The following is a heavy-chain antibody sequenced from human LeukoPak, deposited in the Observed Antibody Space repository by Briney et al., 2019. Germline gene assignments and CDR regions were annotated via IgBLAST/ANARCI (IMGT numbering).Heavy chain of an antibody. Sequence: GRSLRLSCAASGFTFDDYAMHWVRQAPGKGLEWVSGISWNSGSIGYADSVKGRFTISRDNAKNSLSLQMSSLRAEDTALYYCANDGNQLLYSTAGNWFDPWGQGTLVTVSS. V-gene: IGHV3-9*01. J-gene: IGHJ5*02. CDR3: ANDGNQLLYSTAGNWFDP. CDR1: GFTFDDYA. D-gene: IGHD2-2*02. CDR2: ISWNSGSI.